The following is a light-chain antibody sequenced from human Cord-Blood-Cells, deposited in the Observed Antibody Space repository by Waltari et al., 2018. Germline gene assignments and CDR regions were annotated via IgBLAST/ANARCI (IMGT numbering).Light chain of an antibody. CDR3: AAWDDSLNGWV. CDR2: SNN. J-gene: IGLJ3*02. CDR1: SSNIGSNT. Sequence: QSVLTQPPSASGTPGQRVTISCSGSSSNIGSNTVNWYQQLPGTAPKLLIYSNNQRPSGVPDRFSGSKSGTSASLDISGFQSEDEADYYCAAWDDSLNGWVFGGGTKLTVL. V-gene: IGLV1-44*01.